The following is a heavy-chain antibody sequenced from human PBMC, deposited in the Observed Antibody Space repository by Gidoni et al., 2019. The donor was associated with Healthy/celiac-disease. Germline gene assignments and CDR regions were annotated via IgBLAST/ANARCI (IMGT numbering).Heavy chain of an antibody. CDR2: INHSGST. D-gene: IGHD3-22*01. CDR1: GGSFSGYS. Sequence: QVQLQQWGAGLLKPSETLSLTCAVYGGSFSGYSWSWIRQPPGKGLEWIGEINHSGSTNYNPSLKSRVTISVDTSKNQFSLKLSSVTAADTAVYYCARGGNYYDSSGIGDWGQGTLVTVSS. J-gene: IGHJ4*02. V-gene: IGHV4-34*01. CDR3: ARGGNYYDSSGIGD.